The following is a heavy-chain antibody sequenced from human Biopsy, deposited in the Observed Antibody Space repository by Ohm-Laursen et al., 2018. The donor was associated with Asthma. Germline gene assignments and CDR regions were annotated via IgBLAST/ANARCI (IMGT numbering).Heavy chain of an antibody. J-gene: IGHJ6*02. V-gene: IGHV1-18*01. CDR2: ISVYNGNT. Sequence: GASVKVSCKTSGYTFNSAGITWVRQAPGQGLEWTGWISVYNGNTKVAQKLQDRVTMITDTSTSTAYMELRSLRSDDTAVYFCARAADYSHYYGIDVWGQGTTVTVS. D-gene: IGHD3-10*01. CDR1: GYTFNSAG. CDR3: ARAADYSHYYGIDV.